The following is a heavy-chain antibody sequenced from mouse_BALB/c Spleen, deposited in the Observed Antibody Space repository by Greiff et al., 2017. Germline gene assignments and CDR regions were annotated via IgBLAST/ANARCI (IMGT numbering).Heavy chain of an antibody. CDR1: SYTFTDYA. CDR2: ISTYYGNT. V-gene: IGHV1-67*01. D-gene: IGHD1-1*01. Sequence: QVHVKQSGPELVRPGVSVKISCKGSSYTFTDYAMHWVKQSHAKSLEWIGVISTYYGNTNYNQKFKGKATMTVDKSSSTAYMELARLTSEDSAVYYCARGGSSYWYFDVWGAGTTVTVSS. J-gene: IGHJ1*01. CDR3: ARGGSSYWYFDV.